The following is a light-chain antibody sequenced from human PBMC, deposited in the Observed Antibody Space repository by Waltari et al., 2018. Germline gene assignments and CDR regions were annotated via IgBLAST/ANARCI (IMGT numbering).Light chain of an antibody. J-gene: IGKJ1*01. CDR3: QKYGTLPAT. CDR1: QSISKY. V-gene: IGKV3-20*01. CDR2: DAA. Sequence: EIMLTQSPGTLSLSPGERATLSCRASQSISKYLAWYQQKPGQAPRLLIYDAASRATGIPDRFSGSGSGTDFSLTISRLEPEDSAVYYCQKYGTLPATLGQGTKVEIK.